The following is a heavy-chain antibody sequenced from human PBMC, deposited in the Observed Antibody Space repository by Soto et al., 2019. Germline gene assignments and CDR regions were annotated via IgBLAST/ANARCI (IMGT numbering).Heavy chain of an antibody. CDR3: XXXXXEFGDLYYVDY. J-gene: IGHJ4*02. CDR2: ISPYSGSR. CDR1: GYDFERFP. V-gene: IGHV1-18*04. Sequence: QVQLVQSGGEVKRPGASVKVSCKASGYDFERFPISWVRQARGQGLEWMGLISPYSGSRYYAEKFQGRVTMTTDTXXXXXXXXXXXXXXXXXXXXXXXXXXXEFGDLYYVDYWGQGTLVTVSS. D-gene: IGHD4-17*01.